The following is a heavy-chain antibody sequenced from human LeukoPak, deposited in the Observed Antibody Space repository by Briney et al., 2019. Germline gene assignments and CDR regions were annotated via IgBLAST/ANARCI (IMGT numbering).Heavy chain of an antibody. J-gene: IGHJ4*02. CDR2: ISYDGSNK. CDR3: AKAHETVVVITPGY. CDR1: GFTFSSYA. Sequence: PGRSLRLSCAASGFTFSSYAMHWVRQAPGKGLEWVAVISYDGSNKYYADSVKGRFTISRDSSKNTLYLQMNCLRAEDTAVYYCAKAHETVVVITPGYWGQGTLVTVSS. D-gene: IGHD3-22*01. V-gene: IGHV3-30-3*01.